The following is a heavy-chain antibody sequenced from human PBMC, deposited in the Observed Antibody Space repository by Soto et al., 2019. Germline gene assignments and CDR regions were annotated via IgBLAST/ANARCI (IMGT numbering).Heavy chain of an antibody. V-gene: IGHV4-39*01. Sequence: SETLSLTCTVSGGSISSSSYYWGWIRQPPGKGLEWIGSIYYSGSTYYNPSLKSRVTISVDTSKNQFSLKLSSVTAADTAVYYCASQLAHYDFWSGYYLCGYMDVWGKGTTVTVSS. CDR3: ASQLAHYDFWSGYYLCGYMDV. D-gene: IGHD3-3*01. CDR1: GGSISSSSYY. J-gene: IGHJ6*03. CDR2: IYYSGST.